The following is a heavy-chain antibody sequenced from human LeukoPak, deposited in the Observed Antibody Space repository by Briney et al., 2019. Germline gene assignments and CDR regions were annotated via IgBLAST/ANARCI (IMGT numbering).Heavy chain of an antibody. V-gene: IGHV4-4*07. CDR3: ASFGNSAFDI. CDR2: IYISGST. D-gene: IGHD1-14*01. Sequence: NPSETLSLTCTVSGGSIGSYYWSWIRQPAGKGLEWIGRIYISGSTDYNPSLKSRVTMSIDTSKNQFSLQLVSVTAADTAVYFCASFGNSAFDIWGQGTMVTVSS. J-gene: IGHJ3*02. CDR1: GGSIGSYY.